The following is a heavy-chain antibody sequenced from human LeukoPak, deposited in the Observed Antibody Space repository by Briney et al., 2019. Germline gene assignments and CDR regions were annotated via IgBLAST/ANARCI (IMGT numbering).Heavy chain of an antibody. CDR1: GGSISSSSYY. Sequence: SETLSLTCTVSGGSISSSSYYWGWIRQPPGKGLEWIGSIYYSGSTYYNPSLKSRVTISVDTSKNQFSLKLSSVTAADTAVYYCARHGPTLSLYYFDYWGQGTLVTVSS. D-gene: IGHD3-16*02. V-gene: IGHV4-39*01. CDR3: ARHGPTLSLYYFDY. CDR2: IYYSGST. J-gene: IGHJ4*02.